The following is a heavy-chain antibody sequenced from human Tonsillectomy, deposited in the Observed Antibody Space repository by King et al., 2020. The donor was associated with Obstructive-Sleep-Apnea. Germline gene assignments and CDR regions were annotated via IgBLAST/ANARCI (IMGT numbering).Heavy chain of an antibody. Sequence: VQLVESGGGLVKPGGSLRLSCAASGFTFSYYCMTWVRQAPGKGLEWVSSISSSSSYIYYAYSVKGRFTIARDNAKKSLYLQMNSLRAEDTAVYYCAREVWVFCGGDCYSQGWYYYGMDVWGQGTTVTVSS. J-gene: IGHJ6*02. CDR1: GFTFSYYC. V-gene: IGHV3-21*01. CDR2: ISSSSSYI. D-gene: IGHD2-21*02. CDR3: AREVWVFCGGDCYSQGWYYYGMDV.